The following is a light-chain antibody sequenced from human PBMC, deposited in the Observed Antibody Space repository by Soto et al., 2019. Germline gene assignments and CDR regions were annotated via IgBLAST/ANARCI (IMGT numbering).Light chain of an antibody. Sequence: EIVMTQSPATLSVSPGERATLSCGASQSVGSNLAWFQQKPGQAPSLLIYDASTRATGIPARFSGSESGTEFTLTISSLQSEDFATYYCQQYNNWPIYTFGQGTQLEIK. J-gene: IGKJ2*01. V-gene: IGKV3-15*01. CDR1: QSVGSN. CDR2: DAS. CDR3: QQYNNWPIYT.